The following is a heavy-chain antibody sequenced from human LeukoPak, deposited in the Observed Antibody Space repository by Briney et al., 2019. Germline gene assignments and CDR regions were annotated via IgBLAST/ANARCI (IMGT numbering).Heavy chain of an antibody. CDR1: EYRFTDYY. J-gene: IGHJ4*02. V-gene: IGHV1-2*02. D-gene: IGHD7-27*01. Sequence: GASVKVSGTASEYRFTDYYMHWVRQAPGQGGEDISWVNPKSGATYYAQKFQRRVTMTWDTSITPAYLDLSSLSSDDTAVYYCARDLTGETSDYWSQGTLVTVSS. CDR3: ARDLTGETSDY. CDR2: VNPKSGAT.